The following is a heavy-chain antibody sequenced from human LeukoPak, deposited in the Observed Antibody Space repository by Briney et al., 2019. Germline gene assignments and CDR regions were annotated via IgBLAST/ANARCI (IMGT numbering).Heavy chain of an antibody. Sequence: AGGSLRLSCAASGFTFSSYAMHWVRQAQGKGMEWVALISYDGSNRYYADSVKGRFTISRDNSKTTLYLQMNSLRAEDTAVYYCARAYGGYVPFDYWGQGTLVTVSS. J-gene: IGHJ4*02. D-gene: IGHD5-12*01. CDR1: GFTFSSYA. CDR2: ISYDGSNR. V-gene: IGHV3-30*04. CDR3: ARAYGGYVPFDY.